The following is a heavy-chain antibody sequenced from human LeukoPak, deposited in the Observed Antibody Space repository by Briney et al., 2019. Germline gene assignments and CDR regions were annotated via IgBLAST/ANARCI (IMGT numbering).Heavy chain of an antibody. V-gene: IGHV3-23*01. CDR2: IGGRGGST. D-gene: IGHD3-16*01. Sequence: GGSLRLSCAASGFRFSDFTMTWVRQAPGKGLEWVSAIGGRGGSTYYADSLGGRFTISRDNSKDMVYLQMNSLKVEDTATYYCGKEGGAWGQGTKVTVSS. CDR1: GFRFSDFT. J-gene: IGHJ5*02. CDR3: GKEGGA.